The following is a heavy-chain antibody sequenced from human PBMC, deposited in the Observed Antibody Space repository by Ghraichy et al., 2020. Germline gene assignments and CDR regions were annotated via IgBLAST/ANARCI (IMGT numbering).Heavy chain of an antibody. J-gene: IGHJ4*02. Sequence: SETLSLTCTVSGGSISSSSYYWGWIRQPPGKGLEWIGSISYSGNTYYNPSLKSRVSISVGTSTNQFSLKLSSVTAADTAVYYCASGSYSGRVDYWGQGTLVTVSS. CDR2: ISYSGNT. CDR3: ASGSYSGRVDY. V-gene: IGHV4-39*07. CDR1: GGSISSSSYY. D-gene: IGHD1-26*01.